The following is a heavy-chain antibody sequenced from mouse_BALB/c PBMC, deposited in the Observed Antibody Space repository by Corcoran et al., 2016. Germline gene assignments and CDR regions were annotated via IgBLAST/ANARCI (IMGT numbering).Heavy chain of an antibody. J-gene: IGHJ4*01. CDR3: ARYYYGSSYDAMDY. CDR1: GYSFTGYY. D-gene: IGHD1-1*01. CDR2: ISCYNGAT. Sequence: LVKPGASVKISCKASGYSFTGYYMHWVKQSHGKSLEWIGYISCYNGATSYNQKFKGKATFTVDTSSSTAYMQFNNLTSEDSAVYYCARYYYGSSYDAMDYWGQGTSVTVSS. V-gene: IGHV1S34*01.